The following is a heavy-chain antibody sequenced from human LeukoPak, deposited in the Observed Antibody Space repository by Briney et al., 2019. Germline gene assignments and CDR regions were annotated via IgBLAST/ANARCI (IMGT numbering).Heavy chain of an antibody. CDR3: ARDSTGYWYFDL. J-gene: IGHJ2*01. Sequence: GGSLRLSCAASGLTFSSYWMTWVRQAPGKGLEWVSVFYSGGDTHYADSVKGRFTISRDNSKNTLYLQMNSLRAEDTAVYYCARDSTGYWYFDLWGRGTLVSVSS. CDR2: FYSGGDT. D-gene: IGHD3-3*02. CDR1: GLTFSSYW. V-gene: IGHV3-53*01.